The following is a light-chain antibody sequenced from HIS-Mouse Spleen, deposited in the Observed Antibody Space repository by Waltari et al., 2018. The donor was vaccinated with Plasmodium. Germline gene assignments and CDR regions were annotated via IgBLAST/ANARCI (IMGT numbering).Light chain of an antibody. CDR2: AAS. V-gene: IGKV1-8*01. Sequence: AIRMTQSPSSFSASTGDRVTITCRASQGISSYLAWYQQKPGKAPKLLIYAASTLQSGVPSRFSGSGSGTDFTLTISCLQYEDFATYYCQQYYSYLLTFGGGTKVEIK. CDR3: QQYYSYLLT. CDR1: QGISSY. J-gene: IGKJ4*01.